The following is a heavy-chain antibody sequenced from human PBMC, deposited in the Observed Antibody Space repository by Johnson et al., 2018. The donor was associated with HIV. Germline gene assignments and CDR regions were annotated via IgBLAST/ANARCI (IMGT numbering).Heavy chain of an antibody. Sequence: VQLVESGGGVVQPGGSLRLSCAASGFTFSSYWMSWVRQAPGKGLEWVANKKQDGSEKYYVDSVKGRFTISRNNSKNTLYLQMNSLRAEDTAAYYWARPLGPPLWHDAFDIWGQGTMVTVSS. CDR3: ARPLGPPLWHDAFDI. J-gene: IGHJ3*02. CDR1: GFTFSSYW. D-gene: IGHD3-16*01. V-gene: IGHV3-7*01. CDR2: KKQDGSEK.